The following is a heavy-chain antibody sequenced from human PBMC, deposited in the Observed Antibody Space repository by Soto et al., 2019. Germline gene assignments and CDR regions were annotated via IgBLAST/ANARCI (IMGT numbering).Heavy chain of an antibody. CDR2: IGGGSGST. Sequence: EVQLLESGGGFVQPGGSLRLSCAASGFTFTNYALSWVRQAPGKGLEWVSTIGGGSGSTSYADSVKGWFSISRENSKNTLYLQMSSLRVEDTALYYCATRMYSTSWYYFVSWGQGTLVTVSS. CDR3: ATRMYSTSWYYFVS. J-gene: IGHJ4*02. V-gene: IGHV3-23*01. D-gene: IGHD6-13*01. CDR1: GFTFTNYA.